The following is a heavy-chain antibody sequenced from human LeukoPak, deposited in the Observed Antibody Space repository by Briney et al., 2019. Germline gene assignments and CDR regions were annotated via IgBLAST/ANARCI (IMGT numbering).Heavy chain of an antibody. CDR3: AKDRDSGNDESYYYYMDV. V-gene: IGHV3-23*01. CDR1: GFTFSSYA. CDR2: ISGGGGST. Sequence: GGSLRLSCAASGFTFSSYAMSWVRQAPGKGLEWVSAISGGGGSTYYADSVKGRFTISRDNSKNTLYVQMNSLRAEDTAVYYCAKDRDSGNDESYYYYMDVWGNGTTVAVSS. J-gene: IGHJ6*03. D-gene: IGHD6-19*01.